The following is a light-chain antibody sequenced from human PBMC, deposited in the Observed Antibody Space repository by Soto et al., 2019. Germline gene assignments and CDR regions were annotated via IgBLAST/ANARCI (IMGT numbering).Light chain of an antibody. CDR2: GAS. CDR3: QQYVTSPRT. CDR1: QSLRTSY. Sequence: VLTQSPDTLSLSPGETATLSCRASQSLRTSYVAWYQQKPGQAPRLLIYGASFRATGIAGRFSGRGSGTDFTLSISRLEPEDFAVYYCQQYVTSPRTFGQGTKVDIK. V-gene: IGKV3-20*01. J-gene: IGKJ1*01.